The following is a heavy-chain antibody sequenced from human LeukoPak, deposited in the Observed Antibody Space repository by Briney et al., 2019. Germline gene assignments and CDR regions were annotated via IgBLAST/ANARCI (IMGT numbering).Heavy chain of an antibody. CDR1: GFTFDDYA. CDR3: AKEISGGDGMDV. D-gene: IGHD2-15*01. CDR2: ISWNSGSI. V-gene: IGHV3-9*01. J-gene: IGHJ6*02. Sequence: GRSLRLSCAASGFTFDDYAMHWVRQAPGKGLEWVSGISWNSGSIGYADPVKGRFTISRDNAKNSLYLQMNSLRAEDTALYYCAKEISGGDGMDVWGQGTTVTVSS.